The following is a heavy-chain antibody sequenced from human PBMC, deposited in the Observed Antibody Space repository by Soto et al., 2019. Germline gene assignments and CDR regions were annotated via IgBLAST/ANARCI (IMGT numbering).Heavy chain of an antibody. CDR1: GYTFTSSA. Sequence: SVKVSCKASGYTFTSSAMQWVRQARGQRLEWIGWIVVGSGNTNYAQKFQDRVTITRDMSTSTVYMELSSLRSEDTAVYYCARDPGRRGDIEYWGQGTLVTVSS. V-gene: IGHV1-58*02. CDR2: IVVGSGNT. J-gene: IGHJ4*02. D-gene: IGHD2-21*01. CDR3: ARDPGRRGDIEY.